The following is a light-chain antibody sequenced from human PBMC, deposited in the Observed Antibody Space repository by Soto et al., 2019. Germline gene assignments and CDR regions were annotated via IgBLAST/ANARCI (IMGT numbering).Light chain of an antibody. V-gene: IGKV1-5*03. CDR3: QQYRSRPDT. Sequence: DIQMTQSPSTLSEYVGERVTITCRASQSISPWLAWYQKKPGKAPNLLIYRASNLQTGVPSRFSGSGSGTEFTLTINSLQPDDFATYYCQQYRSRPDTFGQGTKLEIE. CDR1: QSISPW. CDR2: RAS. J-gene: IGKJ2*01.